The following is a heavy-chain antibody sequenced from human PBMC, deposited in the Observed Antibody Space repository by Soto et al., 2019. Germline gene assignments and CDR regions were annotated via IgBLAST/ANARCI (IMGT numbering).Heavy chain of an antibody. Sequence: VELVQSGAEVEKPGAAVRISCKTSGYTFTAYYIHWVRQAPGQGLEWMGWINPNSGVANYAQNFQGRVTIPRETSLSTVYTELTKMRSEAPSIYYCARQGSGSEYPQYFYYDMDVWGQGTTAAASS. J-gene: IGHJ6*02. CDR2: INPNSGVA. D-gene: IGHD5-12*01. CDR1: GYTFTAYY. V-gene: IGHV1-2*02. CDR3: ARQGSGSEYPQYFYYDMDV.